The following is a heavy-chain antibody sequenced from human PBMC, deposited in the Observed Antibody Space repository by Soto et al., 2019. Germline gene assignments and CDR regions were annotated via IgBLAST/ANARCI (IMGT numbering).Heavy chain of an antibody. CDR2: ISAYNGNT. CDR3: ASVNLDIVVVPAAEGVDNWFDP. Sequence: ASVKVSCKASGYTFTSYGISWVRQAPGQGLEWMGWISAYNGNTNYAQKLQGRVTMTTDTSTSTAYMELRSLRSDDMAVYYCASVNLDIVVVPAAEGVDNWFDPWGQGTLVTVSS. CDR1: GYTFTSYG. D-gene: IGHD2-2*01. V-gene: IGHV1-18*03. J-gene: IGHJ5*02.